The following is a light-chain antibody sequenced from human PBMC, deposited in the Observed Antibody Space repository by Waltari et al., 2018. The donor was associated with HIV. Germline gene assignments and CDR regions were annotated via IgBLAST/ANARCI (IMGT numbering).Light chain of an antibody. J-gene: IGLJ1*01. CDR1: ISNIGAGYD. CDR3: CSCPRSGIRYV. V-gene: IGLV1-40*01. Sequence: SVLTQPPSVSGAPGQRVTISCTGTISNIGAGYDVHWYQQLPGTAPKLLIYGHTNRPSGVPDRFSGSKSGTSASLAITGLQAEDEADYYCCSCPRSGIRYVFGTGTKVTVL. CDR2: GHT.